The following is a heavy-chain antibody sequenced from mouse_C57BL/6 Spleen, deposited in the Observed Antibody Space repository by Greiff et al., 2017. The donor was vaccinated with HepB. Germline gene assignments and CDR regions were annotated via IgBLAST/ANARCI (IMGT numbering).Heavy chain of an antibody. Sequence: VQLQQSGPELVKPGASVKISCKASGYTFTDYYMNWVKQSHGKSLEWIGDINPNNGGTSYNQKFKGKATLTVDKSSSTAYMELRSLTSEDSAVYYCARAGDPLDYWGQGTTLTVSS. D-gene: IGHD3-3*01. CDR2: INPNNGGT. CDR3: ARAGDPLDY. J-gene: IGHJ2*01. CDR1: GYTFTDYY. V-gene: IGHV1-26*01.